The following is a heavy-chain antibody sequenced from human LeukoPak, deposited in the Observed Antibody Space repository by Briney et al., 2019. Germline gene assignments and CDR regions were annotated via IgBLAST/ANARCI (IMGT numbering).Heavy chain of an antibody. D-gene: IGHD2-2*01. V-gene: IGHV1-69*06. Sequence: SVKVSCKASGGTFSSYAISWVRQAPGQGLEWMGGIIPIFGTANYAQKFQGRVTITADKSTSTAYMELSSLRSEDTAVYYCARDSGADIVVVPAASDYWGQGTLVTVSS. CDR1: GGTFSSYA. CDR2: IIPIFGTA. J-gene: IGHJ4*02. CDR3: ARDSGADIVVVPAASDY.